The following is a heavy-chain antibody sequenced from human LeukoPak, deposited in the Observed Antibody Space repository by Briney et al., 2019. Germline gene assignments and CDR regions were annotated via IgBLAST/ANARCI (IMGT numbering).Heavy chain of an antibody. V-gene: IGHV3-21*01. CDR1: GFTFSSYS. CDR3: ARDHGDAFDI. J-gene: IGHJ3*02. CDR2: ISSSSSYI. Sequence: GGSLGLSCAASGFTFSSYSMNWVRQAPGKGLEWVSSISSSSSYIYYADSVKGRFTISRDNAKNSLYLQMNSLRAEDTAVYYCARDHGDAFDIWGQGTMVTVSS.